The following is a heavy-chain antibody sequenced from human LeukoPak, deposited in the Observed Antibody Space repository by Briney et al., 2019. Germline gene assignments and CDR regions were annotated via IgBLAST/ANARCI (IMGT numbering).Heavy chain of an antibody. CDR2: IKADGSEK. V-gene: IGHV3-7*05. J-gene: IGHJ4*02. CDR3: ARSIEY. CDR1: GFTFSSYA. Sequence: GGSLRLSCAASGFTFSSYAMKWVRQAPGKGLEWVATIKADGSEKYYVDSVKGRFTISRDSAENSLYLQMNSLRPEDTAVYFCARSIEYWGQGTLVIVPS.